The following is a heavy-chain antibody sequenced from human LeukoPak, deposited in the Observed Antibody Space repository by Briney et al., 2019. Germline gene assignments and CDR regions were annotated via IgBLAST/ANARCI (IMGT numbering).Heavy chain of an antibody. CDR1: GFTFSSYW. CDR3: AEGGSYFDY. CDR2: IKQDGSER. D-gene: IGHD2-15*01. Sequence: GGSLRLSCAVSGFTFSSYWMSWVRQAPGKGLEWAANIKQDGSERSYVDSVKGRFTISRDNAKNSLYLQMNSLRAEDTAMYYCAEGGSYFDYWGQGTLVTVSS. J-gene: IGHJ4*02. V-gene: IGHV3-7*03.